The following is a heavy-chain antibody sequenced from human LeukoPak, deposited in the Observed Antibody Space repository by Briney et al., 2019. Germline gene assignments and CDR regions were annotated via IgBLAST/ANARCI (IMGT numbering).Heavy chain of an antibody. CDR2: ISSSSSYI. J-gene: IGHJ5*02. CDR1: GFTFSSYS. Sequence: GGSLRLSCAASGFTFSSYSMNWVRQAPGKGLEWVSSISSSSSYIYYADSVKGRFTISRDNAKNSLYLQMNSLRAEDTAVYYCARDVGEGGFDPWSQGTLVTVSS. CDR3: ARDVGEGGFDP. D-gene: IGHD2-15*01. V-gene: IGHV3-21*01.